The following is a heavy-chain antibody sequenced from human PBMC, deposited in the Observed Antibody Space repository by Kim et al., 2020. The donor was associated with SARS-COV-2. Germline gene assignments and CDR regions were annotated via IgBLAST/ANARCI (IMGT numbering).Heavy chain of an antibody. V-gene: IGHV3-48*03. CDR1: GFTFSSYE. CDR3: ARVMEYSSGWYQVNYYYGMDV. Sequence: GGSLRLSCAASGFTFSSYEMNWVRQAPGKGLEWVSYISSSGSTIYYADSVKGRFTISRDNAKNSLYLQMNSLRAEDTAVYYCARVMEYSSGWYQVNYYYGMDVWGQGTTVTVSS. CDR2: ISSSGSTI. J-gene: IGHJ6*02. D-gene: IGHD6-19*01.